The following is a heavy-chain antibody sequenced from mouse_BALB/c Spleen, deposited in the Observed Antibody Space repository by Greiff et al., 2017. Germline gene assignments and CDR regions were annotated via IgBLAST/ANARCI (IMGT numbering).Heavy chain of an antibody. CDR3: ARYRYGDMDD. D-gene: IGHD2-14*01. Sequence: EVQLVESGGGLVQPGGSRKLSCAASGFTFSSFGMHWVRQAPEKGLEWVAYISSGSSTIYYADTVKGRFTISSDNPKNTLFLQMTSLRSEDTAMYYCARYRYGDMDDWGQGTSVTVSS. CDR1: GFTFSSFG. CDR2: ISSGSSTI. J-gene: IGHJ4*01. V-gene: IGHV5-17*02.